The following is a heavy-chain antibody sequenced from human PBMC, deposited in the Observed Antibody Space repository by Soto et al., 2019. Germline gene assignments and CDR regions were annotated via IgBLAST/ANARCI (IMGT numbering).Heavy chain of an antibody. J-gene: IGHJ6*03. V-gene: IGHV4-59*08. CDR1: GGSISSYY. Sequence: SETLSLTCTVSGGSISSYYWSWIRQPPGKGLEWIGYIYYSGSTNYNPSLKSRVTISVDTSKNQFSLKLSSVTAADTAVYYCATDSSGYYYYMDVWGKGTTVTV. D-gene: IGHD2-15*01. CDR2: IYYSGST. CDR3: ATDSSGYYYYMDV.